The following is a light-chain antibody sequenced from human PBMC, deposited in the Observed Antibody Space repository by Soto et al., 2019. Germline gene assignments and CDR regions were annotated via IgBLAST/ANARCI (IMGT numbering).Light chain of an antibody. CDR3: QQYYSTPT. CDR2: WAS. V-gene: IGKV4-1*01. J-gene: IGKJ3*01. Sequence: DIVMTQSPDSLAVSLGERATINCKSSQSVLYSSNNKNYLAWYQQKPGQPPKLLIYWASIRESGVPDRFSGSGSGTDFTLTISSLQAEEVAVYYCQQYYSTPTFGPGTKVDIK. CDR1: QSVLYSSNNKNY.